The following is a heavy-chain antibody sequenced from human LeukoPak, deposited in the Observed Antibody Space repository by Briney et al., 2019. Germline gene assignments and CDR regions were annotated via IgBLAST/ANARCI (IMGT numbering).Heavy chain of an antibody. CDR1: GFTFSSHG. CDR2: ISSSGSTI. Sequence: PGGSLRLSCAASGFTFSSHGMNWVRQAPGKGPEWVSYISSSGSTIYYADSVKGRFTISRDNAKNSLYLQMNSLRAEDTAVYYCAELGITMIGGVWGKGTTVTISS. V-gene: IGHV3-48*04. D-gene: IGHD3-10*02. CDR3: AELGITMIGGV. J-gene: IGHJ6*04.